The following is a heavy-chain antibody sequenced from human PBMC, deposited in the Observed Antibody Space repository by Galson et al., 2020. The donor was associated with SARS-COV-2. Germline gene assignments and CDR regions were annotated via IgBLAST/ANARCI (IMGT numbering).Heavy chain of an antibody. J-gene: IGHJ3*02. Sequence: SETLSLTCAVSGYSISSGYYWGWIRQPPGKGLEWIGSIYHSGSTYYNPSLKSRVTISVDTSKNQFSLKLSSVTAADTAVYYCARRKKRGYDTEDAFDIWGQGTMVTVSS. D-gene: IGHD3-22*01. CDR2: IYHSGST. CDR3: ARRKKRGYDTEDAFDI. CDR1: GYSISSGYY. V-gene: IGHV4-38-2*01.